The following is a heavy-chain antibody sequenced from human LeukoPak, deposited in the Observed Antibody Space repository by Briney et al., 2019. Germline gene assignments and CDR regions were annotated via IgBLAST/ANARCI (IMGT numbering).Heavy chain of an antibody. CDR2: ISSSGSTI. CDR3: ARGSSSWYSY. J-gene: IGHJ4*02. V-gene: IGHV3-48*03. CDR1: GFTFSSYE. Sequence: GGSLRLSCAASGFTFSSYEMNWVRQAPGEGLEWVSYISSSGSTIYYADSVKGRFTISRDNAKNSLYLQMNSLRAEDTAVYYCARGSSSWYSYWGQGTLVTVPS. D-gene: IGHD6-13*01.